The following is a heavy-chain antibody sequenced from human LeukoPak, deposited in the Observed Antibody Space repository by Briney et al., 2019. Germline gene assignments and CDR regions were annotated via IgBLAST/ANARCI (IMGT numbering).Heavy chain of an antibody. CDR3: ARDFAGDRDY. CDR1: GFIFSNYW. V-gene: IGHV3-74*01. Sequence: GRSLRLSCAASGFIFSNYWMHWVRQAPGKGLVWVARINPNGITTTYTDSVKGRFTISRDNAKNTLYLQMNSLRVEDTAVYYCARDFAGDRDYWGQGTLVTVSS. D-gene: IGHD4-17*01. J-gene: IGHJ4*02. CDR2: INPNGITT.